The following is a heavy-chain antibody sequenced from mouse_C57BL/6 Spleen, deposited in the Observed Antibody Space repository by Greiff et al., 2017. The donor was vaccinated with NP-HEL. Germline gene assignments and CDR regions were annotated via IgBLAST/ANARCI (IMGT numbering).Heavy chain of an antibody. J-gene: IGHJ4*01. CDR1: GFSLTSYG. CDR2: IWSGGST. V-gene: IGHV2-2*01. D-gene: IGHD1-1*01. CDR3: ARRSTTGPYYAMDY. Sequence: VKLVESGPGLVQPSQSLSITCTVSGFSLTSYGVHWVRQSPGKGLEWLGVIWSGGSTDYNAAFISRLSISKDNSKSQVFFKMNSLQADDTAIYYCARRSTTGPYYAMDYWGQGTSVTVSS.